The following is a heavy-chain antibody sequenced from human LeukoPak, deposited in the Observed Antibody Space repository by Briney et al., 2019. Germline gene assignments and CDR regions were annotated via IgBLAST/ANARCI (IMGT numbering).Heavy chain of an antibody. CDR2: INPNSGGT. J-gene: IGHJ4*02. Sequence: GASVKVSCKASGYTFTGYYMHWVRQAPGQGLEWMGWINPNSGGTNYARKFQGRVTMTRDASISTAYMELSRLRSDDTAVYYCARDYDILTGSNDYWGQGTLVTVSS. CDR3: ARDYDILTGSNDY. CDR1: GYTFTGYY. D-gene: IGHD3-9*01. V-gene: IGHV1-2*02.